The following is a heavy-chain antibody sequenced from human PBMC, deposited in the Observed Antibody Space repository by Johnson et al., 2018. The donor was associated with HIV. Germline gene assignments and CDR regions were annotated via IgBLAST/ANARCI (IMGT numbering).Heavy chain of an antibody. D-gene: IGHD6-13*01. V-gene: IGHV3-33*06. J-gene: IGHJ3*02. CDR1: GFTFSSYG. CDR3: AKCSWGSSLSGPLDI. CDR2: IWYDGSNK. Sequence: QVQLVESGGGLVQPGGSLRLSCAASGFTFSSYGMHWVRQAPGKGLEWVAVIWYDGSNKYYADSVKGRFTISRDNSKNTLYLQMNSLRAEDTAVYYCAKCSWGSSLSGPLDIWGQGTMVTVSS.